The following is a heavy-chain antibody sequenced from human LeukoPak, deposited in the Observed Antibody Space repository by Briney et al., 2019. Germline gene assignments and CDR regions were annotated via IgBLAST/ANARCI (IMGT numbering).Heavy chain of an antibody. CDR1: GYSFTSYW. CDR3: ARQPGNNYDFWSGYPPAGFDP. D-gene: IGHD3-3*01. Sequence: GESLKISCKGSGYSFTSYWIGWVRQMPGKGLEWMGIIYPGDSDTRYSPSFQGQVTISADKSISTAYLQWSSLKASDTAMYYCARQPGNNYDFWSGYPPAGFDPWGQGTLVTVSS. V-gene: IGHV5-51*01. CDR2: IYPGDSDT. J-gene: IGHJ5*02.